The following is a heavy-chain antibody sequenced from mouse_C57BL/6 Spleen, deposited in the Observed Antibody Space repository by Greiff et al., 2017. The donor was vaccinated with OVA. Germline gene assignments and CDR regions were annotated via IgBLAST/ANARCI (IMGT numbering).Heavy chain of an antibody. CDR3: ARSDSNYEGYYAMDY. CDR1: GYAFSSSW. Sequence: VQRVESGPELVKPGASVKISCKASGYAFSSSWLTWVKQRPGKGLEWIGRIYPGDGDTNYNGKFKGKATLTADKSSSTAYMQLSSLTSEDSAVYFCARSDSNYEGYYAMDYWGQGTSVTVSS. J-gene: IGHJ4*01. CDR2: IYPGDGDT. D-gene: IGHD2-5*01. V-gene: IGHV1-82*01.